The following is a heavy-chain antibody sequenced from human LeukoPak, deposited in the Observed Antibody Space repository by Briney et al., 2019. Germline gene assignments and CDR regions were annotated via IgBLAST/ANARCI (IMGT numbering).Heavy chain of an antibody. CDR2: ISSTSSVI. CDR1: GFTFSSQT. Sequence: GSLRLSCTASGFTFSSQTMNWVRQAPGKGLEWVPYISSTSSVIYYADSVKGRFTISRDNAKSSLYLQMNSLRAEDTAVYYCARNLPAADYWGQGTLVTVSS. V-gene: IGHV3-48*04. J-gene: IGHJ4*02. CDR3: ARNLPAADY. D-gene: IGHD2-2*01.